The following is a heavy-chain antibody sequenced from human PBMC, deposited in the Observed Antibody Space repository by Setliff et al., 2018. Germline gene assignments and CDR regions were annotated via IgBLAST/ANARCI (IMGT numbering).Heavy chain of an antibody. V-gene: IGHV1-2*02. CDR2: INPNSGDT. Sequence: ASVKVSCKASGYTFGAHYIHWVRQAPGQGFEWMGWINPNSGDTNYAQNFQGRVTMTRETFISTAYMELSSLRSDDTAVYYCARRVSYDSSGYPLGYWGQGTLVTVSS. J-gene: IGHJ4*02. D-gene: IGHD3-22*01. CDR3: ARRVSYDSSGYPLGY. CDR1: GYTFGAHY.